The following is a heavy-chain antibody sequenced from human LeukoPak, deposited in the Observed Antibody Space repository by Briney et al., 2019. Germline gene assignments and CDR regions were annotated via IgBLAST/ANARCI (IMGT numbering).Heavy chain of an antibody. V-gene: IGHV3-23*01. Sequence: QPGGSLRLSCAASGFTFSSYWMHWVRQAPGKGLEWVSAISGSGGSTYYADSVKGRFTISRDNSKNTLYLQMNSLRAEDTAVYYCAKGSVGMITSTPEGYWGQGTLVTVSS. J-gene: IGHJ4*02. D-gene: IGHD3-16*01. CDR3: AKGSVGMITSTPEGY. CDR2: ISGSGGST. CDR1: GFTFSSYW.